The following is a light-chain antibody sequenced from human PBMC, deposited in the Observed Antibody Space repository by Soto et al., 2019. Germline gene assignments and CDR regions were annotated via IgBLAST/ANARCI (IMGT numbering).Light chain of an antibody. J-gene: IGKJ2*01. CDR3: QQRSNWPHT. CDR2: DAS. CDR1: QSVSSY. V-gene: IGKV3-11*01. Sequence: EIVLTQSPATLSLSPGERATLSCRASQSVSSYLAWYQQKPGQAPRLLIYDASNRATGIPARFSGSGSGTEFTPTISSLEPEDFAVYYCQQRSNWPHTFGQGTKLEIK.